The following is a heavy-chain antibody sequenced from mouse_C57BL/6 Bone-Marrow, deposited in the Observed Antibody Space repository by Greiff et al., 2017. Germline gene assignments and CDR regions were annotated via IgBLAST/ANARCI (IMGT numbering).Heavy chain of an antibody. Sequence: EVKVVESGGGLVKPGGSLKLSCAASGFTFSSYAMSWVRQTPEKRLEWVATISDGGSYTYYPDNVKGRFTISRDNAKNNLYLQMSHLKSEDTAMYYCARDPSMITMGAYYAMDYWGQGTSVTVSS. J-gene: IGHJ4*01. V-gene: IGHV5-4*01. CDR1: GFTFSSYA. CDR3: ARDPSMITMGAYYAMDY. D-gene: IGHD2-4*01. CDR2: ISDGGSYT.